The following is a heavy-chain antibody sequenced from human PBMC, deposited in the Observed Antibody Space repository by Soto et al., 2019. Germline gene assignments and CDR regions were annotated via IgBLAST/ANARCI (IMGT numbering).Heavy chain of an antibody. J-gene: IGHJ6*03. D-gene: IGHD4-17*01. CDR1: GYSFTSYW. V-gene: IGHV5-51*01. Sequence: LKISCKGSGYSFTSYWIGWVRQMPGKGLEWMGIIYPGDSDTRYSPSFQGQVTISADKSISTAYLQWSSLKASDTAMYYCARSMTTVTRYYYYYYMDVWGKGTTVTVSS. CDR3: ARSMTTVTRYYYYYYMDV. CDR2: IYPGDSDT.